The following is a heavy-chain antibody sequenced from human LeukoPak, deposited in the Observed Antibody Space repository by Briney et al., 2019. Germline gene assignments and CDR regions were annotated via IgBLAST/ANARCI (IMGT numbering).Heavy chain of an antibody. CDR3: AKAPGPNFDWDGMDV. D-gene: IGHD3-9*01. CDR1: GFTFDDFA. Sequence: GGSLRLSCAASGFTFDDFAMHWVRQAPGKGLEWVSYINWNSVSIGYADSVKGRFTISRDNAKNSLYLQINSLRAEDTALYYCAKAPGPNFDWDGMDVWGQGTTVTVSS. CDR2: INWNSVSI. V-gene: IGHV3-9*01. J-gene: IGHJ6*02.